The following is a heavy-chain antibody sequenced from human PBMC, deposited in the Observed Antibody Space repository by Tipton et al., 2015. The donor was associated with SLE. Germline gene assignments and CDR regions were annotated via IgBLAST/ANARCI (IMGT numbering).Heavy chain of an antibody. Sequence: QVQLVQSGAEVKKPGSSVKVSCKASGGTFSSYTISWVRQAPGQGLEWMGGIIPIFGTTNYAQKFQGRVTIITDESTSTAYMELRSLRSDDTAVYYCARGHLISADYWGQGTLVTVSS. J-gene: IGHJ4*02. CDR1: GGTFSSYT. D-gene: IGHD2-15*01. V-gene: IGHV1-69*01. CDR2: IIPIFGTT. CDR3: ARGHLISADY.